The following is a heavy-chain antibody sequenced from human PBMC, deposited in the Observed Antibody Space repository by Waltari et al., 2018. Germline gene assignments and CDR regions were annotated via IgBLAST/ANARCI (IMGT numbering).Heavy chain of an antibody. J-gene: IGHJ4*02. Sequence: QVHLVQSGGEVKKPGASVTVSCKASGYIFTDYYIHWVRQAPGQGPEWMGWVFPDTGGTNYAQKFQGRVTMTRDTSITTAYLELSRLRSDDTAIYYCARDFWSAGSRWGQGTLVTVSS. CDR2: VFPDTGGT. CDR1: GYIFTDYY. D-gene: IGHD3-3*01. V-gene: IGHV1-2*02. CDR3: ARDFWSAGSR.